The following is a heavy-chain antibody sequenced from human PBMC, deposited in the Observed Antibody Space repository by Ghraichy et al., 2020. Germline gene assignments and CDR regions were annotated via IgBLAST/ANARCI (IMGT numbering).Heavy chain of an antibody. V-gene: IGHV3-7*01. J-gene: IGHJ4*02. D-gene: IGHD6-19*01. CDR2: IKKDGSEK. CDR3: ARDLGGGWYFDY. Sequence: GSLRLSCAASGFIFSGYWMSWVRQAPGKGPEWVANIKKDGSEKYYVDSVKGRFTISRDNAKNSLYLEMNSLRAEDTAVYYCARDLGGGWYFDYWGQGGLVTVSS. CDR1: GFIFSGYW.